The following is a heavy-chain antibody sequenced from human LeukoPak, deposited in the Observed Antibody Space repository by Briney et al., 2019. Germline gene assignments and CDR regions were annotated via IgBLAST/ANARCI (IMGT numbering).Heavy chain of an antibody. Sequence: PRGSLTLSCKASRFRFGDYAMSWVRQVPGKGLEWVGFITSKTDGGKTEYSASVKGRFTISKDDSKSIDYLQMDSLKTEDTAMYYCTRSSYRGPPSVTDYWGQGTLVTVSS. CDR3: TRSSYRGPPSVTDY. CDR1: RFRFGDYA. D-gene: IGHD2-2*02. CDR2: ITSKTDGGKT. V-gene: IGHV3-49*04. J-gene: IGHJ4*02.